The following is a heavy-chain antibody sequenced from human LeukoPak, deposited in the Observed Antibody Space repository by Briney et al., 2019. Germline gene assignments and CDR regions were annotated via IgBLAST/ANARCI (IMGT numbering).Heavy chain of an antibody. J-gene: IGHJ6*03. V-gene: IGHV4-39*07. CDR1: GGSISSSSYY. CDR2: IYYSGST. Sequence: SETLSLTCTVSGGSISSSSYYWGWIRQPPGNGLEWIGSIYYSGSTYYNPSLKSRVTISVDTSKNQFSLKLSSVTAADTAVYYCARVGCSSWYPGRGRRYYYYMDVWGKGTTVTISS. CDR3: ARVGCSSWYPGRGRRYYYYMDV. D-gene: IGHD6-13*01.